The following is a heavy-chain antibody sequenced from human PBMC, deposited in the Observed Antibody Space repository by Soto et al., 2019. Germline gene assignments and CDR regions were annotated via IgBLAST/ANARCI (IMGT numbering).Heavy chain of an antibody. CDR1: RYTFRNFG. Sequence: QIQLSQSGAEVKKPGASVKVTCKASRYTFRNFGISWVRQAPGQGLEWMGWISAYNANANYAQKFQGRLTMTADTSTSTAYMELRSLRSDDTAVYYCARENSYFDYWGQGTLVTVSS. V-gene: IGHV1-18*01. CDR3: ARENSYFDY. J-gene: IGHJ4*02. CDR2: ISAYNANA.